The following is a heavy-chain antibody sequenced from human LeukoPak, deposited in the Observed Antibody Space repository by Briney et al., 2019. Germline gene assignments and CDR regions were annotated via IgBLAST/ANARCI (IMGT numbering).Heavy chain of an antibody. D-gene: IGHD3-3*01. CDR2: ISGSGGST. CDR3: AKDSDFWSGYYGWFDP. CDR1: GFTFSSYA. V-gene: IGHV3-23*01. J-gene: IGHJ5*02. Sequence: GGSLRLSCAASGFTFSSYAMSWVRQAPGKGLEWVSAISGSGGSTYYADSVKGRFTISRDNSKNTLYLQMNSLRAEDTAVYYCAKDSDFWSGYYGWFDPWGQGTLVTVSS.